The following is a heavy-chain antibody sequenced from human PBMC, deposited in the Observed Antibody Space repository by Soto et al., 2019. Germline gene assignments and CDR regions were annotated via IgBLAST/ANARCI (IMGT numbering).Heavy chain of an antibody. D-gene: IGHD3-3*01. CDR1: GFSLTTSGVG. CDR2: NYWDDDK. J-gene: IGHJ4*02. Sequence: QITLNESGPTQVKPRQTLTLTCTISGFSLTTSGVGVGWIRQSPGKAPEWLALNYWDDDKRYSPSLKSRLTITKDTSKNQVVLTMADLDPADTATYYCAHRVLRTVFGLVTTTAIYFDFWGQGTPVAVSS. CDR3: AHRVLRTVFGLVTTTAIYFDF. V-gene: IGHV2-5*02.